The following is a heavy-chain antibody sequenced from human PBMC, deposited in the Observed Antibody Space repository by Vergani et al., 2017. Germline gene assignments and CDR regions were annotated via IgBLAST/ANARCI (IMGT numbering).Heavy chain of an antibody. D-gene: IGHD3-10*01. CDR1: GGSFSGYY. J-gene: IGHJ4*02. CDR3: ARARGSYYGSGSYRASGGFDY. Sequence: QVQLQQWGAGLLKPSETLSLTCAVSGGSFSGYYWSWIRQPPGXGLEWIGEINHSGSTNYNPSLKSRVTISLDTSKNQFSLQLSSVTAADTAVYYCARARGSYYGSGSYRASGGFDYWGQGTLVTVSS. CDR2: INHSGST. V-gene: IGHV4-34*01.